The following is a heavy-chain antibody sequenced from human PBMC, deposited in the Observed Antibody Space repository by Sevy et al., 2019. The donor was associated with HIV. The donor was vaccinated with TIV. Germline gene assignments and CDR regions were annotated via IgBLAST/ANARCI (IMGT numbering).Heavy chain of an antibody. CDR2: ISYTGNT. CDR3: ARDATEYTXSSVWFDP. J-gene: IGHJ5*02. D-gene: IGHD6-6*01. CDR1: GGXISSGNYX. V-gene: IGHV4-30-4*01. Sequence: SETLSLTCTVSGGXISSGNYXWHWIRQPPGKGLEWIGYISYTGNTYYNPSLKSPVTISVDTSNNQFSLRLTSVTAADTAVYYCARDATEYTXSSVWFDPXGQGTLVTVSS.